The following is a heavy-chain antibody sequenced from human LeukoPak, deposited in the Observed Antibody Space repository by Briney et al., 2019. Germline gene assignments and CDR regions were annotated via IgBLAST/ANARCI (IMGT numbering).Heavy chain of an antibody. Sequence: GGSLRLSCAASGFTFSGCAIHWVRQASGKGLEWLGRIRSKTNNYATIYGASVKDSVTFSRDDSKNTAYLQINSLKAEDTALYYCTRHYDSGDYNYRMDVWGQGTAVTVSS. D-gene: IGHD3-3*01. V-gene: IGHV3-73*01. CDR2: IRSKTNNYAT. CDR3: TRHYDSGDYNYRMDV. CDR1: GFTFSGCA. J-gene: IGHJ6*02.